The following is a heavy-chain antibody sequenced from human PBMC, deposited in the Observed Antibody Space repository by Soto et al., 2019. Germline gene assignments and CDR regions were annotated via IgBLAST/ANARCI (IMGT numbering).Heavy chain of an antibody. D-gene: IGHD3-10*01. CDR1: GFSLRNSGVG. Sequence: QITLKESGPPLVKPTQTLTLTCTFSGFSLRNSGVGVGWIRQSPGKALEWLALIYWDNDKRYSPSLKSRLAIXXDXSXXQVVLTMTNKDPVDTATYYSARRPYGSGSPNWFDPWGQGTLVTVSS. CDR3: ARRPYGSGSPNWFDP. J-gene: IGHJ5*02. V-gene: IGHV2-5*02. CDR2: IYWDNDK.